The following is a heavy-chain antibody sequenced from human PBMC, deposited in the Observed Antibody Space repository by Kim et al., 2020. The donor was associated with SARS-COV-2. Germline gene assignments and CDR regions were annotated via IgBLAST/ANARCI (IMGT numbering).Heavy chain of an antibody. CDR1: GYTFTSYD. Sequence: ASVKVSCKASGYTFTSYDINWVRQATGQGLEWMGWMNPNSGNTGYAQKFQGRVTMTRNTSISTAYMELSSLRSEDTAVYYCARVSLLYCSSTSCFPDAFDIWGQGTMVTVSS. D-gene: IGHD2-2*01. CDR2: MNPNSGNT. CDR3: ARVSLLYCSSTSCFPDAFDI. J-gene: IGHJ3*02. V-gene: IGHV1-8*01.